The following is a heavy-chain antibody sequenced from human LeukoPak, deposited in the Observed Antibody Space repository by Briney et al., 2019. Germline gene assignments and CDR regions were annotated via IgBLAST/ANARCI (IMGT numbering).Heavy chain of an antibody. V-gene: IGHV4-59*03. D-gene: IGHD3/OR15-3a*01. J-gene: IGHJ4*02. Sequence: GSLRLSCAASGFTFSIYVMSWIRQSPGQGLEWIGNIYYRGDINYNPSLKSRVIISIDTSKNQFSLKVTSLTAADTAVYYCATNKDWAEADWGQGTLVIVSS. CDR3: ATNKDWAEAD. CDR2: IYYRGDI. CDR1: GFTFSIYV.